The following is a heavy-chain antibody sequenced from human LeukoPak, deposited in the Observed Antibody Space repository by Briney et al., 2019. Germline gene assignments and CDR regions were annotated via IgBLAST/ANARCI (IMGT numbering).Heavy chain of an antibody. V-gene: IGHV1-24*01. J-gene: IGHJ6*02. CDR3: AAPSGSFLGYYYGMDV. D-gene: IGHD1-26*01. Sequence: GASVKVSCKASGYILTELSMHWVRQAPGKGLEWMGGFDPEDGETLYAQRFQGRVTMTKDTSTDTVYMELSSLKSEDTAVYYCAAPSGSFLGYYYGMDVWGQGTTVTVSS. CDR1: GYILTELS. CDR2: FDPEDGET.